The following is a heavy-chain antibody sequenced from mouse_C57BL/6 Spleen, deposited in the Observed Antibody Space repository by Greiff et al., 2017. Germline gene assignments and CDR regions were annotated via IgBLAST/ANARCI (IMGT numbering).Heavy chain of an antibody. J-gene: IGHJ2*01. Sequence: QVQLQQSGAELARPGASVKLSCKASGYTFTSYGISWVKQRTGQGLEWIGEIYPRSGNTYYNEKFKGKATLTADKSSSTAYMELRSLTSENSAVYFCARIDSRYYFDYWGQGTTLTVSS. CDR1: GYTFTSYG. CDR3: ARIDSRYYFDY. CDR2: IYPRSGNT. D-gene: IGHD6-1*01. V-gene: IGHV1-81*01.